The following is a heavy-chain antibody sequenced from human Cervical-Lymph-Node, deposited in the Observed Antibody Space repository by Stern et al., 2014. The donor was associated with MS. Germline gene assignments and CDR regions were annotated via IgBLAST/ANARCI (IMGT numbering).Heavy chain of an antibody. V-gene: IGHV5-51*01. J-gene: IGHJ4*02. CDR1: GYSFTAYW. CDR3: ARDDGDSAFDY. Sequence: EVQLVESGAEVKKPGESLKISCKASGYSFTAYWIAWVRQMPGQGLEWMRTVYAGDSESSDSRSSQGGVTISADKSISTAYLQWSSLKASATAMYYWARDDGDSAFDYWGQGALGTATS. D-gene: IGHD4-17*01. CDR2: VYAGDSES.